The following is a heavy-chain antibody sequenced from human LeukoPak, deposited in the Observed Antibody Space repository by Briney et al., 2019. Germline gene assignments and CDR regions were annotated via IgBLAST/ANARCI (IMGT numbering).Heavy chain of an antibody. CDR3: ANIAARRFDY. V-gene: IGHV3-66*01. D-gene: IGHD6-6*01. CDR1: GFTVSSNY. CDR2: IFSGGST. Sequence: PGGSLRLSCAASGFTVSSNYLSWVRQAPGKGLEWVSVIFSGGSTYYAAAAKGRFTISRDNSRNTLYLQMNSLRAEDTAVYYSANIAARRFDYWGQGTLVTVSS. J-gene: IGHJ4*02.